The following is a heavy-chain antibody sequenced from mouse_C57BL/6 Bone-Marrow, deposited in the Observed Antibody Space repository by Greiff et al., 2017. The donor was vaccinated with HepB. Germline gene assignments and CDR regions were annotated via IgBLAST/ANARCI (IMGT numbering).Heavy chain of an antibody. V-gene: IGHV1-55*01. J-gene: IGHJ2*01. Sequence: QVQLQQSGAELVKPGASVKMSCKASGYTFTSYWITWVKQRPGQGLEWIGDIYPGSGSTNYNEKFKSKATLTVDTSSSTAYMQLSSLTSEDSAVYYCARGGTTVVAPTFYFDYWGQGTTLTVSS. CDR3: ARGGTTVVAPTFYFDY. CDR1: GYTFTSYW. CDR2: IYPGSGST. D-gene: IGHD1-1*01.